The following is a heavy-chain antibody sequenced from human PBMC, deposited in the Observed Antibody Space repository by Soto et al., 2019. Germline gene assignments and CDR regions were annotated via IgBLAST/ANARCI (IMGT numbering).Heavy chain of an antibody. Sequence: PSETLSLTCAVSGGSISSGGYSWSWIRQPPGKGLEWIGYIYYSGSTYYNPSLKSRVTISVDTSKNQFSLKLSSVTAADTAVYYCARRSLWFGESYFDYWGQGTLVTVSS. V-gene: IGHV4-30-2*03. J-gene: IGHJ4*02. CDR3: ARRSLWFGESYFDY. CDR2: IYYSGST. CDR1: GGSISSGGYS. D-gene: IGHD3-10*01.